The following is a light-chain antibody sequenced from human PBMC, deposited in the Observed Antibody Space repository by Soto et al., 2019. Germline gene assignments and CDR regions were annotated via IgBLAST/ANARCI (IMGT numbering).Light chain of an antibody. CDR2: EVS. CDR1: SSDVGGYNY. J-gene: IGLJ1*01. V-gene: IGLV2-14*01. CDR3: SPYTSSSTLDV. Sequence: QSALTQPASVSGSPGQSITISCTGTSSDVGGYNYVSWYQQHPGKAPKLMIYEVSNRPSGVSNRFSGSKSGNTASLTISGLQAEDEADYYCSPYTSSSTLDVCGTGTKVTVL.